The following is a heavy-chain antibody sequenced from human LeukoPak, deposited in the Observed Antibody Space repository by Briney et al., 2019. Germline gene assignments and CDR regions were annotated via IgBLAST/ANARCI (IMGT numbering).Heavy chain of an antibody. CDR1: GYTLTELS. V-gene: IGHV1-24*01. Sequence: ASVKVSCKVSGYTLTELSMHWVRQAPGKGLEWMGGFDPEDGETIYAQKFQGRVTMTEDTSTDTAYMELSSLKASDTAMYYCARLRSYDFWSGYKASHFDYWGQGTLVTVSS. J-gene: IGHJ4*02. D-gene: IGHD3-3*01. CDR2: FDPEDGET. CDR3: ARLRSYDFWSGYKASHFDY.